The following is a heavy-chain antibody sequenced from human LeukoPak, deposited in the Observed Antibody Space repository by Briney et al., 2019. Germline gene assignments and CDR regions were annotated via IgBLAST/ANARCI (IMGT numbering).Heavy chain of an antibody. J-gene: IGHJ4*02. D-gene: IGHD3-10*01. CDR1: GSTFSSYA. CDR2: ISGSGGST. V-gene: IGHV3-23*01. CDR3: ATSGADYYGSGNFDY. Sequence: GGSLRLSCAASGSTFSSYAMSWVRQAPGKGLEWVSAISGSGGSTYYADSVKGRFTISRDNSKNTLYLQMNSLRAEDTAVYYCATSGADYYGSGNFDYWGQGTLVTVSS.